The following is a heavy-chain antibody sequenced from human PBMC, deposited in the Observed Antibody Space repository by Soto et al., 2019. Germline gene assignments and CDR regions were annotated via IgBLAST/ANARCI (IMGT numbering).Heavy chain of an antibody. Sequence: SVKVSCKASGFTFTSSAVQWVRQARGQRLEWIGWIVVGSGNTNYAQKFQERVTITRDMSTSTAYMELSSLRSKDTAEYYCSADSEEISSSLDYWAREPWSPSPQ. D-gene: IGHD6-6*01. V-gene: IGHV1-58*01. CDR3: SADSEEISSSLDY. CDR1: GFTFTSSA. J-gene: IGHJ4*02. CDR2: IVVGSGNT.